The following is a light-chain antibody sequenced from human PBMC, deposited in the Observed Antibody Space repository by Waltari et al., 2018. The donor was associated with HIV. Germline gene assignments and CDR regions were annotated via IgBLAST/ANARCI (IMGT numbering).Light chain of an antibody. CDR1: ASLVASDGYTY. CDR2: QVS. CDR3: MQATHWPRT. Sequence: DVAMTQSPLSLPVTLRQPATFSCRSSASLVASDGYTYLDWLQQRQGQSPRRLVYQVSKRDSWVPDRFIGSGSGTDFTLRISRVEAEDVGVYYCMQATHWPRTFGQGTKVEI. V-gene: IGKV2-30*01. J-gene: IGKJ1*01.